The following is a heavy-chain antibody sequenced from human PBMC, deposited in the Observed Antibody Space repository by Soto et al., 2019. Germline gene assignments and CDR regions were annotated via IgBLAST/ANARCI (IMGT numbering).Heavy chain of an antibody. CDR1: GSTFSHYG. V-gene: IGHV3-33*01. CDR3: ARDGGSHGPSYFDS. CDR2: IWYDGSIK. J-gene: IGHJ4*02. Sequence: VHLVESGGGVVQPGRSLRLSCAASGSTFSHYGMNWVRQAPGKGPEWVAVIWYDGSIKYYAESVKGRFSISRDNSKNTLYLNMNSLRTEDTAVYYCARDGGSHGPSYFDSWGQGSQVIVSS. D-gene: IGHD3-16*01.